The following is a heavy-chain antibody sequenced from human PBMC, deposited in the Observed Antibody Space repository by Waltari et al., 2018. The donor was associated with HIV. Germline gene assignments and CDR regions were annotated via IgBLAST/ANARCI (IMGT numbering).Heavy chain of an antibody. Sequence: EVQLVESGGGLVQPGRSLRLSCAASGFTFDDYAMHWVRQAPGKGLEWVSGINLNSGSIGYAGSVKGRFTISRDNANNSLYLQMHSLRVEDTAFYYCAKGVTYGDYVTPFDYWGQGTLVTVSS. V-gene: IGHV3-9*01. D-gene: IGHD4-17*01. CDR2: INLNSGSI. CDR1: GFTFDDYA. J-gene: IGHJ4*02. CDR3: AKGVTYGDYVTPFDY.